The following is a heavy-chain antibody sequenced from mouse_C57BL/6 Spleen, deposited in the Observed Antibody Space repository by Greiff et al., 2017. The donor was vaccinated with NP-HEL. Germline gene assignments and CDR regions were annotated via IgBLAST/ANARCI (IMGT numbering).Heavy chain of an antibody. CDR2: IYPGDGDT. V-gene: IGHV1-80*01. J-gene: IGHJ1*03. Sequence: VQLQQSGAELVKPGASVKISCKASGYAFSSYWMNWVKQRPGKGLEWIGQIYPGDGDTNYNGKVKGKATLTADKSSSTAYMQLRSLTFEDAAVYFVAKGERGGYFDVWGTGTTVTVSS. CDR3: AKGERGGYFDV. CDR1: GYAFSSYW.